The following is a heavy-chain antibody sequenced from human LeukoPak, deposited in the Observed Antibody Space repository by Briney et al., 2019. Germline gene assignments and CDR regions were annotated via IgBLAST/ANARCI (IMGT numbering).Heavy chain of an antibody. CDR1: GFTFSSYW. CDR2: IKQDGSEK. V-gene: IGHV3-7*01. Sequence: GGSLRLSCAASGFTFSSYWMSWVRQAPGKGPEWVANIKQDGSEKYYVDSVKGRFTISRDNAKNSLYLQMNSQRAEDTAVYYCAREDSGWSAGDAFDIWGQGTMVTVSS. CDR3: AREDSGWSAGDAFDI. D-gene: IGHD6-19*01. J-gene: IGHJ3*02.